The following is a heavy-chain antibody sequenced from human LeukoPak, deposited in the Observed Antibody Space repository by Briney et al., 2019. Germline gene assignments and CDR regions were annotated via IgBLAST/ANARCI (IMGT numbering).Heavy chain of an antibody. CDR2: ISYDGSNK. CDR1: GFTFSSYA. V-gene: IGHV3-30*04. Sequence: HPGGSLRLSCAASGFTFSSYAMHWVRQAPGKGLEWVAVISYDGSNKYYADSVKGRFTISRDNSKNTLYLQMNSLRAEDTAVYYCARDSDYGSGLYWGQGTLVTVSS. CDR3: ARDSDYGSGLY. D-gene: IGHD3-10*01. J-gene: IGHJ4*02.